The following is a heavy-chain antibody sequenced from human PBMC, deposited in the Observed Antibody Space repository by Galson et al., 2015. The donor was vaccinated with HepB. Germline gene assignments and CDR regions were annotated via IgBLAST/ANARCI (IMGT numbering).Heavy chain of an antibody. D-gene: IGHD1-26*01. CDR2: ISAYNGNT. CDR3: ARSFRPLGYPGYSGSSAHDAFDI. J-gene: IGHJ3*02. V-gene: IGHV1-18*01. Sequence: SVKVSCKASGYTFTSYGISWVRQAPGQGLEWMGWISAYNGNTNYAQKLQGRVTMTTDTSTSTAYMELRSLRSDDTAVYYCARSFRPLGYPGYSGSSAHDAFDIWGQGTMVTVSS. CDR1: GYTFTSYG.